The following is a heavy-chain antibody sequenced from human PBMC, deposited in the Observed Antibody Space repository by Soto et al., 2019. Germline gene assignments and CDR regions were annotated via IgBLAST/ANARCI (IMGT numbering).Heavy chain of an antibody. CDR3: ARSPPAYYDYIWGSYRPGAFDI. Sequence: GGSLRLSCAASGFTFSSYWMSWVRQAPGKGLEWVANIKQDGSEKYYVDSVKGRFTISRDNAKNSLYLQMNSLRAEDTAVYYCARSPPAYYDYIWGSYRPGAFDIWGQGTMVTVSS. CDR1: GFTFSSYW. J-gene: IGHJ3*02. CDR2: IKQDGSEK. D-gene: IGHD3-16*02. V-gene: IGHV3-7*01.